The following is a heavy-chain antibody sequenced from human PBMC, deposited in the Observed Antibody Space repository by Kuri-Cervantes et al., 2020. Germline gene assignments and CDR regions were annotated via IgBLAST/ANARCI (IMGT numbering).Heavy chain of an antibody. Sequence: SETLSLTCAISGDSVSSNSAAWNWIRQSPSRGLEWLGRTYYRSKWYNDYAVSVKSRITINPDTSKNQFSLQLNSVTPEDTAVYYCARGGVEWDYDSSGESYYFDYWGQGTLVTVSS. J-gene: IGHJ4*02. CDR1: GDSVSSNSAA. CDR2: TYYRSKWYN. CDR3: ARGGVEWDYDSSGESYYFDY. V-gene: IGHV6-1*01. D-gene: IGHD3-22*01.